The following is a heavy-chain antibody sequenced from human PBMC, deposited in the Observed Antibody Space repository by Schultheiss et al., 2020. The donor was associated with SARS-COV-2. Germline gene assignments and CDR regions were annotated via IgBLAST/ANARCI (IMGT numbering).Heavy chain of an antibody. CDR2: IYYSGST. CDR3: ARADSSGWLDAFDI. CDR1: GGSISSSSYY. V-gene: IGHV4-31*03. Sequence: SETLSLTCTVSGGSISSSSYYWSWIRQHPGKGLEWIGYIYYSGSTYYNPSLKSRVTISVDTSKNQFSLKLSSVTAADTAVYYCARADSSGWLDAFDIWGQGTMVTVSS. D-gene: IGHD6-19*01. J-gene: IGHJ3*02.